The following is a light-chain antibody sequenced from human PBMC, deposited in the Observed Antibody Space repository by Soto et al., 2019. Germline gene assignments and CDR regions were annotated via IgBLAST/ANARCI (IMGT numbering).Light chain of an antibody. CDR1: SSKIGSNT. J-gene: IGLJ3*02. CDR2: SND. CDR3: AAWDDSLNGGV. Sequence: QSVLTQPPSASGTPGQRVTMSCSGSSSKIGSNTVNWYQQLPGTAPKLLIYSNDQRPSGVPDRFSGSKSGTSASLAISGLRSEVEADYYCAAWDDSLNGGVFGGGTKLTVL. V-gene: IGLV1-44*01.